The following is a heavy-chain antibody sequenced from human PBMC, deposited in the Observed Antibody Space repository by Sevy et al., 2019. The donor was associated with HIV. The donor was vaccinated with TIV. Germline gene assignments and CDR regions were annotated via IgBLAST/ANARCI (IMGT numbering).Heavy chain of an antibody. CDR1: GFTFSSYA. Sequence: GGSLRLSCAASGFTFSSYAMSWVRQAPGKGLEWVSAISGSGGSTYYADSVKGRFTISSDNSKNTLYLQMNSLRAEDTAVYYCEKDLMVRGPPGFDYWGQGTLVTVSS. V-gene: IGHV3-23*01. CDR2: ISGSGGST. D-gene: IGHD3-10*01. CDR3: EKDLMVRGPPGFDY. J-gene: IGHJ4*02.